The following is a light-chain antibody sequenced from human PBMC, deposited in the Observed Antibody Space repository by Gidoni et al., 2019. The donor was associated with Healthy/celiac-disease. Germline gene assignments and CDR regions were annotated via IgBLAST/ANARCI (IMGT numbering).Light chain of an antibody. J-gene: IGKJ5*01. Sequence: EIVMTQSPATLSVSPGERATLSRRASQSVSSNLAWYQQKPGQAPRLLIYGASTRATGIPARFSGSGSGTELTLTISSLQSEDFAVYYCQQYNNWPPHTFGQGTRLEIK. CDR3: QQYNNWPPHT. V-gene: IGKV3-15*01. CDR1: QSVSSN. CDR2: GAS.